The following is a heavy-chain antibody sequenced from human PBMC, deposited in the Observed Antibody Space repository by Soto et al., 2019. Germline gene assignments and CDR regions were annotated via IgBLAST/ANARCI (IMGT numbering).Heavy chain of an antibody. D-gene: IGHD1-20*01. CDR1: GFTVTNNY. Sequence: PGGSLRLSCAASGFTVTNNYMSWARQAPGRGLEWVSVIYASGTTYYADSVKGRFTISRDYSKNTLYLQMNSLRAEDTAVYYCARGITGTTFDYWGQGALVTVSS. CDR2: IYASGTT. CDR3: ARGITGTTFDY. J-gene: IGHJ4*02. V-gene: IGHV3-53*01.